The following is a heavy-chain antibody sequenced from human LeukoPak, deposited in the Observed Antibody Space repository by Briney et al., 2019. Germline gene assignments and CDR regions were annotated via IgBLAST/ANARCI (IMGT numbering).Heavy chain of an antibody. CDR3: ATVGIVPAATTYYYYYYMDV. D-gene: IGHD2-2*01. CDR1: GYTLTELS. V-gene: IGHV1-24*01. CDR2: FDPEDGET. Sequence: ASVKVSCKVSGYTLTELSMHWVRQAPGKGLEWMGGFDPEDGETIYAQKFQGRVTMTEDTSTDTAYMELSSLRSEDTAVYYCATVGIVPAATTYYYYYYMDVWGKGTTVTVSS. J-gene: IGHJ6*03.